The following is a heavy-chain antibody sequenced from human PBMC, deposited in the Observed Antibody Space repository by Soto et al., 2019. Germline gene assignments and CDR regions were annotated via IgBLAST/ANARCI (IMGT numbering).Heavy chain of an antibody. Sequence: QVQLVQSGAEVKKPGASVKVSCKASGYTFTSYDINWVRQATGQGLEWMGWMNPNSGNTGYAQKFQGRVTMTRNTSISTDYMELSSPRSEDTAVYYCARGLTTVTTVWFDPWGQGTLVTVSS. CDR2: MNPNSGNT. D-gene: IGHD4-17*01. CDR3: ARGLTTVTTVWFDP. J-gene: IGHJ5*02. CDR1: GYTFTSYD. V-gene: IGHV1-8*01.